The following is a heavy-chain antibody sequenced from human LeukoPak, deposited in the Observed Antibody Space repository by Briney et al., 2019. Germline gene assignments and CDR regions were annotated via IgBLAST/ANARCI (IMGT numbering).Heavy chain of an antibody. J-gene: IGHJ5*02. Sequence: SGGSLRLSCAPSGFTLNSNYMSAVREAPGGGLEWVSVIYSSRSTYYADFVKGRFTISRDNSKNTLYLQMSSLRAGDPAVYYCARGTVIMLDHWGERTVVTVSS. CDR2: IYSSRST. V-gene: IGHV3-66*01. CDR1: GFTLNSNY. CDR3: ARGTVIMLDH. D-gene: IGHD3-10*01.